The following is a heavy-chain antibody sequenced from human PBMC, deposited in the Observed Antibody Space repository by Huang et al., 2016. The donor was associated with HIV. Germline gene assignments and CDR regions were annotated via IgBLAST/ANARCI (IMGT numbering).Heavy chain of an antibody. J-gene: IGHJ4*02. D-gene: IGHD3-16*01. CDR2: IIHLFRAP. V-gene: IGHV1-69*01. CDR1: GGSFSDQI. Sequence: QVQLEQSGPAVRKPGSSVKVSCQASGGSFSDQIISWVRQAPGQRFEWMGGIIHLFRAPGYAQEFKGRVTMTADESTATIYMELNSLTSEDTAVYYCAMSLRYQYDSRSYWGRYFDYWGQGTLVTVSS. CDR3: AMSLRYQYDSRSYWGRYFDY.